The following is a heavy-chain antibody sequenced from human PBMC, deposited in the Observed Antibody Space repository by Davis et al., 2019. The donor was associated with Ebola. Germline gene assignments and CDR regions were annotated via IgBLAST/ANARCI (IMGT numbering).Heavy chain of an antibody. Sequence: SETLSLTCAVHGGSFSGYYWRWIRQPPGKGLEWIGEINHSGITNYNPSLKSRVTISVDTSKNQFSLKLSSVTAADTAVYYCARGRYDFWSRYGMDVWGQGTTVTVSS. J-gene: IGHJ6*02. CDR2: INHSGIT. CDR3: ARGRYDFWSRYGMDV. CDR1: GGSFSGYY. D-gene: IGHD3-3*01. V-gene: IGHV4-34*01.